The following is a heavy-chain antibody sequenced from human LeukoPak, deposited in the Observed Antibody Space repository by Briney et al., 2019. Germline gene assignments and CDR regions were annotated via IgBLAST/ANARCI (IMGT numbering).Heavy chain of an antibody. CDR2: ISNYDRNYK. D-gene: IGHD3-10*01. Sequence: PGGSLRLSCGASEFTFRDYGVHWVRQAPGKGGEGGAVISNYDRNYKDYVDSVRGRFTISRDNSKNTLYLQMNSLRAEDTAVYYCARDDRGLGSGPPHDYWGQGTLVTVSS. CDR1: EFTFRDYG. J-gene: IGHJ4*02. CDR3: ARDDRGLGSGPPHDY. V-gene: IGHV3-30*03.